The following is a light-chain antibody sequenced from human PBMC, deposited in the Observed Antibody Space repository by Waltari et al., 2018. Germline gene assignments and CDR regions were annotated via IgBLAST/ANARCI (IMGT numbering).Light chain of an antibody. CDR1: QRVGTW. Sequence: IQMTQSPSTLSASVGDRLTISCRASQRVGTWLAWYQQKPGKAPKLLIYMASSVDSAVPSRFSGSGSGTDFTLTISSLQPDDFATYSCQQYSSFSTFGQGTKV. J-gene: IGKJ2*01. V-gene: IGKV1-5*03. CDR3: QQYSSFST. CDR2: MAS.